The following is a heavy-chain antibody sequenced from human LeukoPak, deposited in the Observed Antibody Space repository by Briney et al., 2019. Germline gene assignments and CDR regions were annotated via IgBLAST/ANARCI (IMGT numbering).Heavy chain of an antibody. Sequence: GGSLRLSCAASGFTFSSYEMNWVRQAPGKGLEWVSSITSGSSYIYYADSVKGRFTISRDNAKNSLYLQMNSLRAEDTAVYYCARAAWTTVTLHGSSDYWGQGTLVTVSS. CDR2: ITSGSSYI. V-gene: IGHV3-21*01. J-gene: IGHJ4*02. D-gene: IGHD4-11*01. CDR1: GFTFSSYE. CDR3: ARAAWTTVTLHGSSDY.